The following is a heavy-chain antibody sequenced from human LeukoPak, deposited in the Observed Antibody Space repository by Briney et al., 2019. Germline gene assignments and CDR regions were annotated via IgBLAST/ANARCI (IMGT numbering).Heavy chain of an antibody. D-gene: IGHD1-26*01. Sequence: GGSLRLSCAASGFTFSDYYMSWIRQAPGKGLEWLSYIGGNSYYTNYADSLKGRFTISRDNAKNSLYLQMNSLRVEDTAVYYCARGSGSSLSAFDIWGQGTMVTVSS. CDR2: IGGNSYYT. V-gene: IGHV3-11*06. CDR3: ARGSGSSLSAFDI. CDR1: GFTFSDYY. J-gene: IGHJ3*02.